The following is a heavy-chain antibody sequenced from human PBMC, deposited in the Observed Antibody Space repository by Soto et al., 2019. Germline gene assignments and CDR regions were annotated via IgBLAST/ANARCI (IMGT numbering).Heavy chain of an antibody. J-gene: IGHJ4*02. CDR3: AQQKQTGYRLFDT. Sequence: QITLKESGPTVVQPTQPVTLTCAVSGFSLSADGVAVGRIHPSPGQALQWRALIYWVDDRRYRPSLAARLTINKDTSRNQVVLPMANVHAVDTGTCFCAQQKQTGYRLFDTWGRGTRVTVSS. D-gene: IGHD5-18*01. CDR1: GFSLSADGVA. CDR2: IYWVDDR. V-gene: IGHV2-5*02.